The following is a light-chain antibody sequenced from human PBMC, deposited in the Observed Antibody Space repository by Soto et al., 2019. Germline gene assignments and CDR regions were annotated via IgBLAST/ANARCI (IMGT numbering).Light chain of an antibody. V-gene: IGKV3-15*01. J-gene: IGKJ5*01. Sequence: EIVMTQSPATLSVSPGERATLSCRASQSVSSNLAWYQQKPGQAPRLLIYGASARATGIPARFSGSGSGPEFTLTTSSLQSEDLAVNYCQQYNNWPPTTFGQGTRLEIK. CDR2: GAS. CDR1: QSVSSN. CDR3: QQYNNWPPTT.